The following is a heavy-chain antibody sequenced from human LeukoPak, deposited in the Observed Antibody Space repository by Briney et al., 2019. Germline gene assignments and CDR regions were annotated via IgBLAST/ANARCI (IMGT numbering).Heavy chain of an antibody. CDR1: GGTFSSYA. V-gene: IGHV1-69*04. CDR3: ARNFPPTTYGSGSYYSDY. CDR2: IIPILGIA. J-gene: IGHJ4*02. D-gene: IGHD3-10*01. Sequence: SVKVSCKASGGTFSSYAISWVRQAPGQGLEWMGRIIPILGIANYAQKFQGRVTITADKSTSTAYMELSSLRSEDTAVYYCARNFPPTTYGSGSYYSDYWGQGTLVTVSS.